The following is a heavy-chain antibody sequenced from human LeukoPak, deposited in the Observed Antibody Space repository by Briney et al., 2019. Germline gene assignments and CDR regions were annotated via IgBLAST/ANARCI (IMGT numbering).Heavy chain of an antibody. Sequence: PSETLSLTCTVSGGSISSYYWSWIRQPPGKGPEWIGYIYYSGSTNYNPSLKSRVTISVDTSKNQFSLKLSSVTAADTAVYYCARGKGYDSSGYYYGMDVWGQGTTVTVSS. CDR3: ARGKGYDSSGYYYGMDV. V-gene: IGHV4-59*01. CDR2: IYYSGST. CDR1: GGSISSYY. D-gene: IGHD3-22*01. J-gene: IGHJ6*02.